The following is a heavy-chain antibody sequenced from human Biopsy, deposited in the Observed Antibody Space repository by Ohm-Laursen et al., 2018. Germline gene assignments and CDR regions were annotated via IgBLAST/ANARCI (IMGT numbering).Heavy chain of an antibody. J-gene: IGHJ4*02. CDR1: GFSFSDNY. Sequence: LSLTCAASGFSFSDNYMDWVRQAPGKGLEWVGRIRDKANSYTTDYAASVKGRFTISRDDSKNSLYLQMNSLRGEDTAVYYCAKCMTGGSNYYFHHCGQGTLVTVSS. D-gene: IGHD2-8*01. V-gene: IGHV3-72*01. CDR2: IRDKANSYTT. CDR3: AKCMTGGSNYYFHH.